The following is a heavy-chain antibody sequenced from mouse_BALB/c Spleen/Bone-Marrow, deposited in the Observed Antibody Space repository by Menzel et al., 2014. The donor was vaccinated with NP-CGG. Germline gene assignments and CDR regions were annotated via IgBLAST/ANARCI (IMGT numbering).Heavy chain of an antibody. V-gene: IGHV1-69*01. CDR1: GYTFTDYW. CDR3: ASAAGYWSFDD. J-gene: IGHJ1*01. Sequence: QVQLQQPGAELVMPGASVKMSCKASGYTFTDYWMHWVKQRPGQGLEWIGAIDTSDSYTSYNQKLKGKATLTVDESSSTAYMQLSRLTYEDSAVYYSASAAGYWSFDDWGAGTTVTVSS. D-gene: IGHD1-2*01. CDR2: IDTSDSYT.